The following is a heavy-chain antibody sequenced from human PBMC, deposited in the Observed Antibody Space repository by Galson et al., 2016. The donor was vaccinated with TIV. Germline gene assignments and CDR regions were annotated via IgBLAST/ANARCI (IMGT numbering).Heavy chain of an antibody. Sequence: SVKVSCKASGYTFAGYYLHWVRQAPGQGLEWMGWINPNSGDTTYAQKFQARVTMTRDRSTGTVYMELTRLTSDDTAVYYCAREGAVARDYFDIWGQGTLVTVSS. CDR2: INPNSGDT. V-gene: IGHV1-2*02. CDR1: GYTFAGYY. J-gene: IGHJ4*02. D-gene: IGHD6-19*01. CDR3: AREGAVARDYFDI.